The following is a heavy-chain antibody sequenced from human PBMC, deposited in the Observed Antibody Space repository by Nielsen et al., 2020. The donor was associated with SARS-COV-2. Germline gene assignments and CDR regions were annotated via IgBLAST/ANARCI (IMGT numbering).Heavy chain of an antibody. CDR3: ARDPTVTSYYYYGMDV. CDR1: GFTFSSYG. Sequence: GESLKISCAASGFTFSSYGMHWVRQAPGKGLEWVAVIWYDGSNKYYADSVKGRFTISRDNSKNTLYLRMNSLRAEDAAVYYCARDPTVTSYYYYGMDVWGQGTTVTVSS. D-gene: IGHD4-17*01. V-gene: IGHV3-33*01. CDR2: IWYDGSNK. J-gene: IGHJ6*02.